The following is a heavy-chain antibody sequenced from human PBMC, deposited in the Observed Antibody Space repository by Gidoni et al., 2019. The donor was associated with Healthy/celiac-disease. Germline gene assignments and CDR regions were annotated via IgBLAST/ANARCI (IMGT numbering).Heavy chain of an antibody. CDR3: ARDIVALSIYSHRDGMDV. CDR2: ISSSSSTI. Sequence: EVQLVESGGGLVQPGGSLRLSCAASGFTFSSYSMNWVRQAPGKGLEWVSYISSSSSTIYYADSVKGRFTISRDNAKNSLYLQMNSLRDEDTAVYYCARDIVALSIYSHRDGMDVWGQGTTVTVSS. D-gene: IGHD2-15*01. J-gene: IGHJ6*02. V-gene: IGHV3-48*02. CDR1: GFTFSSYS.